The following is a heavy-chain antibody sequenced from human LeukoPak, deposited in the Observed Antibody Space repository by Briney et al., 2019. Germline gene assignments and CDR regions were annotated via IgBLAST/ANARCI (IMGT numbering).Heavy chain of an antibody. CDR2: VSKKSDYM. J-gene: IGHJ6*04. Sequence: GGSLRLSCAASGFIFHDSVMHWVRQAPGKGLEWVSGVSKKSDYMAYADSVKGRFTISRDNAKNSLYLQMNSLRAEDTAVYYCAELGITMIGGVWGKGTTVTISS. V-gene: IGHV3-9*01. D-gene: IGHD3-10*02. CDR3: AELGITMIGGV. CDR1: GFIFHDSV.